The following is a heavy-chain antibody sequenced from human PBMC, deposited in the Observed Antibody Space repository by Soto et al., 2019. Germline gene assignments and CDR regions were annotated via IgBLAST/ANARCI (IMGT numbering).Heavy chain of an antibody. V-gene: IGHV5-51*01. D-gene: IGHD1-26*01. CDR2: IYPQNSDT. Sequence: RGESLKISWKGAGYSLASHWVAWVRQMPEKGLEWVGTIYPQNSDTKYRSAFRGHVTISADTSLSTAYLQWRSLEATDSALYYCARYSGSYWHYLDFWGQGTLVTVSS. J-gene: IGHJ4*02. CDR1: GYSLASHW. CDR3: ARYSGSYWHYLDF.